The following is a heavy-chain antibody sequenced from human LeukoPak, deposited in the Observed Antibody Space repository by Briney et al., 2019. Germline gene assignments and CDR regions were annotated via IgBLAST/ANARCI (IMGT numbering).Heavy chain of an antibody. V-gene: IGHV4-59*01. Sequence: SETLSLTCTVSGGSISTSSWSWVRQPPGKGLEWVGYIFSSGSTNYNPSLKSRVAISVDTSKNQFSLKLSSVTAADTAVYYCASGAYSSGWYDYWGQGTLVTVSS. D-gene: IGHD6-19*01. J-gene: IGHJ4*02. CDR3: ASGAYSSGWYDY. CDR1: GGSISTSS. CDR2: IFSSGST.